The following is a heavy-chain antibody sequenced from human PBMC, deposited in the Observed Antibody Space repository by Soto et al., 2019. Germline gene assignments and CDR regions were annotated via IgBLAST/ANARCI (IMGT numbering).Heavy chain of an antibody. CDR2: LIGGNGET. CDR1: GFTFNRYT. Sequence: GGSLRLSCAASGFTFNRYTMSWVRQAPGTGLEWVSSLIGGNGETSYADSVKGRFTISRDISKNTLYLQMNSLRAEDTAVYYCANDKEPDRAWDIDYWGPGTLVTVSS. CDR3: ANDKEPDRAWDIDY. V-gene: IGHV3-23*01. D-gene: IGHD1-26*01. J-gene: IGHJ4*02.